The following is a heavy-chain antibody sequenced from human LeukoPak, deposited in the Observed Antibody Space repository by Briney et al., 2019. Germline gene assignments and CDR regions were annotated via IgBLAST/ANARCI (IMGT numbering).Heavy chain of an antibody. Sequence: GGSLRLSCAASGFTFSAYSMNWLPQAPGKGLEGVSSISSSSIYRYYGDSVKGRFTISRDNAKNSLYLQMNSLRAEDTAVYYCARSYCSGSYQSHWGQGTLVTVSS. V-gene: IGHV3-21*01. CDR3: ARSYCSGSYQSH. CDR1: GFTFSAYS. J-gene: IGHJ4*02. D-gene: IGHD3-10*01. CDR2: ISSSSIYR.